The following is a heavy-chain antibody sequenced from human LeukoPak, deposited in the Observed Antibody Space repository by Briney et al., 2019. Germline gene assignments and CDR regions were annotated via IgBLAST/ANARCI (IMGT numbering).Heavy chain of an antibody. CDR3: ASAVGDLVVAYSRAFDI. CDR1: GFTVSSNY. V-gene: IGHV3-66*01. Sequence: PGGSLRLSCAASGFTVSSNYMSWVRQAPGKGLEWVSVIYSGGSTYYADSVKGRFTISRDNSKNTLYLQMNSLRAEDTAVYYCASAVGDLVVAYSRAFDIWGQGTMVTVSS. CDR2: IYSGGST. J-gene: IGHJ3*02. D-gene: IGHD3-22*01.